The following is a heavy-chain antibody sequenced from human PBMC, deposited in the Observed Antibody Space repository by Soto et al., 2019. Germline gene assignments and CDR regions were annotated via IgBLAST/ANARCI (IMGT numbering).Heavy chain of an antibody. V-gene: IGHV3-30-3*01. Sequence: QVQLVESGGGVVQPGRSLRLSCAASGFTFSSYAMHWVRQAPGKGLEWVAVISYDGSNKYYADSVKGRFTISRDNSKNTLYLQMNSLRAEDTAVYSCARGYWGGDCFDYWGQGTLVTVSS. J-gene: IGHJ4*02. CDR2: ISYDGSNK. D-gene: IGHD2-21*01. CDR1: GFTFSSYA. CDR3: ARGYWGGDCFDY.